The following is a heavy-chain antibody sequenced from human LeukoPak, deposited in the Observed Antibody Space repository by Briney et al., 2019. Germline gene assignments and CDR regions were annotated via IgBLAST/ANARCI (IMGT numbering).Heavy chain of an antibody. CDR1: GGSFSGYY. Sequence: PSETLSLTCAVYGGSFSGYYWSWIRQPPGKGLEWIGEINHSGSTNYNPSLKSRVTMSVDTSKNQFSLKLSSVTAADTAVYYCARGLSMTTVTPFDYWGQGTLVTVSS. CDR3: ARGLSMTTVTPFDY. CDR2: INHSGST. J-gene: IGHJ4*02. D-gene: IGHD4-17*01. V-gene: IGHV4-34*01.